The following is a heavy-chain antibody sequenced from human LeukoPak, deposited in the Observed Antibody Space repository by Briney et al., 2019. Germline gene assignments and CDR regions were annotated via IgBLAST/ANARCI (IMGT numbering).Heavy chain of an antibody. D-gene: IGHD2/OR15-2a*01. CDR2: ISYDRSIT. V-gene: IGHV3-30-3*01. Sequence: GGSLRLSCAASGFTFSSYAMHWVRQAPGKGLEWVAVISYDRSITYYADSVKGRFTISKDNAKNTVYLQMNSLRAEDTAVYYCVSFYETYWGRGTLVTVSS. CDR3: VSFYETY. J-gene: IGHJ4*02. CDR1: GFTFSSYA.